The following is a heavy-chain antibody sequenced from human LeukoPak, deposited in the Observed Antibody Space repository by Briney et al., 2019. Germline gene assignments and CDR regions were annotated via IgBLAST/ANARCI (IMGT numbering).Heavy chain of an antibody. V-gene: IGHV4-4*07. D-gene: IGHD5-18*01. CDR2: IYTSGST. CDR3: AMSVDTAMAVGGFDY. Sequence: SETLSLTCTVSGGSISSYYWSWIRQPAGKGLEWIGRIYTSGSTNYNPSLKSRVTISVDTSKNQFSLKLSSVTAADTAVYYCAMSVDTAMAVGGFDYWGQGTLVTVSS. J-gene: IGHJ4*02. CDR1: GGSISSYY.